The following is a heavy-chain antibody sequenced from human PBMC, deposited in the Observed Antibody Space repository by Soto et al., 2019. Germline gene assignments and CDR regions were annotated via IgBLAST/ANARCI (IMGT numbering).Heavy chain of an antibody. CDR1: GFTFSSYA. V-gene: IGHV3-30-3*01. J-gene: IGHJ1*01. Sequence: ESVGGVVQPGRSLRLSCVASGFTFSSYAMHWVRQAPGKGLEWVAVISYDGSNKYYADSVKGRFTISRDNSKNTLYLQMNSLRAEDTAVYYCARSYYYDSSGYHTAEYFQHWGQGTLVTVSS. CDR2: ISYDGSNK. D-gene: IGHD3-22*01. CDR3: ARSYYYDSSGYHTAEYFQH.